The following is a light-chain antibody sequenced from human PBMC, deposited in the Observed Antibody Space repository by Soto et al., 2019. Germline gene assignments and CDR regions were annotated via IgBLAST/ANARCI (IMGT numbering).Light chain of an antibody. V-gene: IGKV1-9*01. CDR2: AAS. CDR3: QQLNGYPIT. J-gene: IGKJ5*01. Sequence: DIQLTQSPSFLSASVGDIVTITCRASQGISSYLAWYQQKPGKAPKLLIYAASTLQSGVPSRFSGSGSATEFTLTISSLQPEDFATYYCQQLNGYPITFGQGTRLEIK. CDR1: QGISSY.